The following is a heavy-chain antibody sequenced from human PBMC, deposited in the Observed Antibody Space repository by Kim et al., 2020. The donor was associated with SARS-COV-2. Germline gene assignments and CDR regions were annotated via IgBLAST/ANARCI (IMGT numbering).Heavy chain of an antibody. D-gene: IGHD2-15*01. V-gene: IGHV3-30*18. CDR2: ISYDGSNK. J-gene: IGHJ6*03. Sequence: GGSLRLSCAASGFTFSSYGMHWVRQAPGKGLEWVAVISYDGSNKYYADSVKGRFTISRDNSKNTLYLQMNSLRAEDTAVYYCAKDYSGGPGGYYYYMDVWGKGTTVTVSS. CDR3: AKDYSGGPGGYYYYMDV. CDR1: GFTFSSYG.